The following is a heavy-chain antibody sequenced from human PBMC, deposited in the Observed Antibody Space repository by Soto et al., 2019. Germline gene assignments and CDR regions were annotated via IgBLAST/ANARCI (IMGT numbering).Heavy chain of an antibody. CDR3: AEAPSSRWWPFDY. CDR2: ISDSGGST. D-gene: IGHD6-13*01. Sequence: EVQLLESGGGLVQPGGSLRLSCAASGFTFSSYAMSWVRQAPGKGLEWVSAISDSGGSTYYADSVKGRFTISRDNSKNTMYLQMNSLRAGDAAVYYWAEAPSSRWWPFDYWGQGTLVTVSS. CDR1: GFTFSSYA. J-gene: IGHJ4*02. V-gene: IGHV3-23*01.